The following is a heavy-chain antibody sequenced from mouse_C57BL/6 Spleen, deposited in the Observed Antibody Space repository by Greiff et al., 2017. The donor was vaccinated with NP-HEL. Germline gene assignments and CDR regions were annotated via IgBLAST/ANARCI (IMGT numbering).Heavy chain of an antibody. CDR3: AREEQLGGDWYFDV. V-gene: IGHV1-55*01. D-gene: IGHD4-1*02. Sequence: QVQLQQPGAELVKPGASVKMSCKASGYTFTSYWITWVKQRPGQGLEWIGDIYPGSGSTNYNEKFKSKATLTVDTSSSPAYMQLSSLTSEDSAVYYCAREEQLGGDWYFDVWGTGTTVTVSS. CDR2: IYPGSGST. CDR1: GYTFTSYW. J-gene: IGHJ1*03.